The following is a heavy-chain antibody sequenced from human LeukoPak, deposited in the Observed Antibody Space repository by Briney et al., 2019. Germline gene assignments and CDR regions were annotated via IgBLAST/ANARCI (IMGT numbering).Heavy chain of an antibody. D-gene: IGHD5-18*01. V-gene: IGHV3-23*01. Sequence: GGSLRLSCAASGFTFSSYAMSWVRQAPGKGLEWVSAISGSGGSTYYADSVKGRFTISRDNAKNSLYLQMNSLRAEDTAVYYCARDNWVPSSQLWLWGQGTLVTVSS. CDR1: GFTFSSYA. CDR2: ISGSGGST. CDR3: ARDNWVPSSQLWL. J-gene: IGHJ4*02.